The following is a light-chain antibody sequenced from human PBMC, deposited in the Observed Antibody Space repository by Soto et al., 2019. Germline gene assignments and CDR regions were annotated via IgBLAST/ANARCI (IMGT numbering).Light chain of an antibody. Sequence: QPALTQPASVSGSPGQSITISCTGTSSDVGGYNYVSWYQQHPGKAPKLMIYEVSNRPSGVSNRFSGPKSGNTAPLTISGLQAAEEADYYCSSYTSSSTLVFGTGTKVTVL. CDR3: SSYTSSSTLV. J-gene: IGLJ1*01. V-gene: IGLV2-14*01. CDR2: EVS. CDR1: SSDVGGYNY.